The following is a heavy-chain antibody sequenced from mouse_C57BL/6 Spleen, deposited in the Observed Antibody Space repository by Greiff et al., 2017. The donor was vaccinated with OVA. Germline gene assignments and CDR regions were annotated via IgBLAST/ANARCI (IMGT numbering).Heavy chain of an antibody. Sequence: VQLQQSVAELVRPGASVKLSCTASGFNIKNTSMHWVKQRPEQGLEWIGRIDPANGNTKYAPTFQGKATITADTSSNTAYLQLSSLTSEDTAIYYCARGDYGSSYSYWGQGTTLTVSS. D-gene: IGHD1-1*01. V-gene: IGHV14-3*01. CDR2: IDPANGNT. CDR1: GFNIKNTS. CDR3: ARGDYGSSYSY. J-gene: IGHJ2*01.